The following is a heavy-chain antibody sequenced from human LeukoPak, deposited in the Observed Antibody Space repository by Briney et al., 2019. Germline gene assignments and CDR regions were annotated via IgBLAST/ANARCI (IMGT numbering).Heavy chain of an antibody. V-gene: IGHV3-30*02. CDR3: AKDSGLMAAAYYYYYMDV. D-gene: IGHD5-12*01. CDR1: GFTFSSYG. CDR2: IRYDGSNK. J-gene: IGHJ6*03. Sequence: PGGSLRLSCAASGFTFSSYGMHWVRQAPGKGLEWVAFIRYDGSNKYYADSVKGRFTISRDNSKNTLYLQMNSLRAEDTAVYYCAKDSGLMAAAYYYYYMDVWGKGTTVTISS.